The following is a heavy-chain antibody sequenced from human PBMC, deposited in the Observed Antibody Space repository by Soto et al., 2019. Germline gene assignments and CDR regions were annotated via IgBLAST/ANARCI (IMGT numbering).Heavy chain of an antibody. D-gene: IGHD6-19*01. CDR3: ARSRDSNAWYSLDY. CDR1: GFSFSSAA. CDR2: INGRGDKT. V-gene: IGHV3-23*01. J-gene: IGHJ4*02. Sequence: PWGSLIVFCASSGFSFSSAAMNWVRQAPGGGLEWVSSINGRGDKTYYNPSVKGRFTISRDSSRDTLYLEMASLRAEDSALYYCARSRDSNAWYSLDYWGRGTLVTVSS.